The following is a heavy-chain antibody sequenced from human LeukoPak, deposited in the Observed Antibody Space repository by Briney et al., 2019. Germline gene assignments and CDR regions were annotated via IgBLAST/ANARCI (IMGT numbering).Heavy chain of an antibody. V-gene: IGHV1-69*10. CDR2: XXPILGIA. Sequence: SVKVSCKASGYXFIDYYMXXXRXAXGXXXXXXXXXXPILGIANYAQKFQGRVTITADKSTSTAYMELSSLRSEDTAVYYCARDVVPRGVIIFFDYWGQGTLVTVSS. D-gene: IGHD3-10*01. CDR1: GYXFIDYY. CDR3: ARDVVPRGVIIFFDY. J-gene: IGHJ4*02.